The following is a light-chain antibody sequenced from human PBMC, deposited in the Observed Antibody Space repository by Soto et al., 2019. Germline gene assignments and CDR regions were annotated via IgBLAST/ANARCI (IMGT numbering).Light chain of an antibody. V-gene: IGKV3-15*01. Sequence: EIVMTQSPATLSVSPGERATLSCRASQSVSSNLAWYQQKPGQAPRLLIYGASTRATGIPARFSGSGSGTEFTLTISSLQSEDYAVYYCHQYATSPPTFGQGTTVDIK. CDR3: HQYATSPPT. CDR2: GAS. J-gene: IGKJ2*01. CDR1: QSVSSN.